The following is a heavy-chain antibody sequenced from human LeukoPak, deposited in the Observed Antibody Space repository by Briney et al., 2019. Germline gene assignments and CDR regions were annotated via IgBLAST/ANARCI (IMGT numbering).Heavy chain of an antibody. Sequence: GGSLRLSCAASGFTVSSNYMSWVRQAPGKGLEWVSVIYSGGSTYYADSVKGRFTISRDNSKNTVYLQMNSLRAEDTAVYYCARDYYDSSGYPFCDYWGQGTLVTVSS. D-gene: IGHD3-22*01. CDR1: GFTVSSNY. CDR2: IYSGGST. CDR3: ARDYYDSSGYPFCDY. V-gene: IGHV3-66*01. J-gene: IGHJ4*02.